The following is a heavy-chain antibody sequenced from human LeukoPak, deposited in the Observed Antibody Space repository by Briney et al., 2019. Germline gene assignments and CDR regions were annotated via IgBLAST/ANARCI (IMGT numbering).Heavy chain of an antibody. J-gene: IGHJ4*02. CDR1: GGSISSYY. CDR2: IYYSGST. D-gene: IGHD4-4*01. V-gene: IGHV4-59*08. Sequence: PSETLSLTCTVSGGSISSYYWSWIRQPPGKGLEWIGYIYYSGSTNYNPSLKSRVTISVDTSKNQFSLKLSSVTAADTAVYYCARGNARWAKIYYFDYWGQGTLVTVSS. CDR3: ARGNARWAKIYYFDY.